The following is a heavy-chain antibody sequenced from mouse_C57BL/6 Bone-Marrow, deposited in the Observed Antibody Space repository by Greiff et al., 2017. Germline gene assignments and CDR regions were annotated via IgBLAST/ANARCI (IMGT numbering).Heavy chain of an antibody. V-gene: IGHV1-69*01. CDR1: GYTFTSYW. D-gene: IGHD1-1*02. J-gene: IGHJ4*01. CDR2: IDPSDSYT. Sequence: QVQLQQPGAELVMPGASVKLSCKASGYTFTSYWMHWVKQRPGQGLEWIGEIDPSDSYTNYNQKFKGKSTLTVDKSSSTAYMQLSSLTSEDSAVYYCARCRWDYAMDYWGQGTSVTVSS. CDR3: ARCRWDYAMDY.